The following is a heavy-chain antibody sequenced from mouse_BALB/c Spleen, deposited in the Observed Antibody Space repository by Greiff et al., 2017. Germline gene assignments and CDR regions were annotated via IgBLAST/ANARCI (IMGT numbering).Heavy chain of an antibody. CDR1: GFTFSSYT. V-gene: IGHV5-12-2*01. CDR3: ARRYYGYGNWYFDV. Sequence: EVQLVESGGGLVQPGGSLKLSCAASGFTFSSYTMSWVRQTPEKRLEWVAYISNGGGSTYYPDTVKGRFTISRDNAKNTLYLQMSSLKSEDTAMYYCARRYYGYGNWYFDVWGAGTTVTVSS. CDR2: ISNGGGST. J-gene: IGHJ1*01. D-gene: IGHD1-2*01.